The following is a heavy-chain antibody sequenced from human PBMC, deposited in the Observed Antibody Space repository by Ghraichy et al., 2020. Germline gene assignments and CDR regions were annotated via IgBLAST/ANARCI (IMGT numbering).Heavy chain of an antibody. D-gene: IGHD4-17*01. CDR3: ARHDYGDYTGSSDYFDY. CDR1: GGSISSYY. CDR2: IYYNGNT. J-gene: IGHJ4*02. V-gene: IGHV4-59*08. Sequence: SETLSLTCTVSGGSISSYYWSWIRQPPGKGLEWIGYIYYNGNTNYNPSFKSRVTISLDTSKTQFSLKLNSVSAADTAVYYCARHDYGDYTGSSDYFDYWGQGTLVTVSS.